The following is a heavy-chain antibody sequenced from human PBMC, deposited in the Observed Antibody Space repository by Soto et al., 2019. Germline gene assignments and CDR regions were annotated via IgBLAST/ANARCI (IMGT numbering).Heavy chain of an antibody. J-gene: IGHJ5*02. D-gene: IGHD3-3*01. V-gene: IGHV4-61*03. Sequence: NYAISRWSVSHDSHYLSWIRPPPGKGLEWIGNIYYSGSTKYNPSLKSRVTISVDRSRNHFSLNLRSVTTADTALYYCARDTSYDFWSGYVGFDPWGQGTLVPVS. CDR2: IYYSGST. CDR3: ARDTSYDFWSGYVGFDP. CDR1: RWSVSHDSHY.